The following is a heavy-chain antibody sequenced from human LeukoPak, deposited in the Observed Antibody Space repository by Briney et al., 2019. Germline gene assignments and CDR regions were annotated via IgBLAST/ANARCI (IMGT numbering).Heavy chain of an antibody. CDR2: ISVYNDNT. Sequence: GASVKVSCKASGYIFTSYGIARVRQAPGQGLEWMGWISVYNDNTNYAQKLQGRVTMTTDTSTSTAYMELRSLRSDDTAVYYCARVDGYHSFDYWGQGALVTVSS. CDR3: ARVDGYHSFDY. J-gene: IGHJ4*02. D-gene: IGHD5-24*01. CDR1: GYIFTSYG. V-gene: IGHV1-18*01.